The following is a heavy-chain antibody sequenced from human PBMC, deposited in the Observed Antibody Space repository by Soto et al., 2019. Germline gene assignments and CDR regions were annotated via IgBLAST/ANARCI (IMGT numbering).Heavy chain of an antibody. V-gene: IGHV4-31*03. D-gene: IGHD3-22*01. CDR3: RLSTIVVVNFDY. CDR1: GGSISSGGYY. J-gene: IGHJ4*02. Sequence: QVQLQESGPGLVKPSQTLSLTCTVSGGSISSGGYYWSWIRQHPGRGLEWIGYIYYSGSTYYNPSLKSRVTISVDTSKNQFSLKLSSVTAADTAVYYCRLSTIVVVNFDYWGQGTLVTVSS. CDR2: IYYSGST.